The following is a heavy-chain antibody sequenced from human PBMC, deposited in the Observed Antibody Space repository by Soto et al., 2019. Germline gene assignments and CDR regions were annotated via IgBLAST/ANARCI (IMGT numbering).Heavy chain of an antibody. Sequence: GGSLLLSCAASVFTFSIYWMNWVRQAPGKGLEWVANIKQDGSEKYYVDSVKGRFTISRDNAKNSLYLQMNSLRAEDTAVYYCARDQDDFWSGDYGMDVWGQGTTVTVSS. D-gene: IGHD3-3*01. CDR3: ARDQDDFWSGDYGMDV. CDR2: IKQDGSEK. J-gene: IGHJ6*02. CDR1: VFTFSIYW. V-gene: IGHV3-7*01.